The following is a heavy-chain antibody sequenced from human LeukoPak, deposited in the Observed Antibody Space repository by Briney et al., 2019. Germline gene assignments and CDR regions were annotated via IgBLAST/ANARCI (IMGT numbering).Heavy chain of an antibody. CDR1: GYTLTELS. V-gene: IGHV1-24*01. J-gene: IGHJ4*02. CDR3: ATAQIGSGSYYIKSQFDY. Sequence: ASVKVSCKVSGYTLTELSMHLVRQAPGKGLERMGGFDLEDGETIYAQKFQGRVTMTEDTSTDTAYMELSSLRSEDTAVYYCATAQIGSGSYYIKSQFDYWGQGTLVTVSS. D-gene: IGHD3-10*01. CDR2: FDLEDGET.